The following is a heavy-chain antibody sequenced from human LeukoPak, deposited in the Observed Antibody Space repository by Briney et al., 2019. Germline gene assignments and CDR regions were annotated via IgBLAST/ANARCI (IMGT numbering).Heavy chain of an antibody. J-gene: IGHJ4*02. D-gene: IGHD4-23*01. Sequence: AGGSLRLSCAASGFTFSSYGMHWVRQAPGKGLEWVAVIWYDGSNKYYADSVKGQFTISRDNSKNTLYLQMNSLRAEDTAVYYCARDLTYGGKGHFDYWGQGTLVTVSS. CDR2: IWYDGSNK. CDR3: ARDLTYGGKGHFDY. CDR1: GFTFSSYG. V-gene: IGHV3-33*01.